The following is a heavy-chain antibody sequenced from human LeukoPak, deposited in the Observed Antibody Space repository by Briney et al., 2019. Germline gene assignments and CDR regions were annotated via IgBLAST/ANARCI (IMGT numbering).Heavy chain of an antibody. CDR1: GFTFSSYA. J-gene: IGHJ5*02. Sequence: PGGSLRLSCAASGFTFSSYAMSWVRQAPGKGLEWVSVIYSGGSTYYADSVKGRFTISRDNSKNTLYLQMNSLRAEDTAVYYCAREGAALEFDPWGQGTLVTVSS. D-gene: IGHD6-25*01. CDR3: AREGAALEFDP. CDR2: IYSGGST. V-gene: IGHV3-53*01.